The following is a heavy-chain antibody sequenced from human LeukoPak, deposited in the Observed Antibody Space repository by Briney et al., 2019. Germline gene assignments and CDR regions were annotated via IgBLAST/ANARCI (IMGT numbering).Heavy chain of an antibody. CDR1: GFTFSSYA. J-gene: IGHJ4*02. CDR3: AKDQWSFSYFDY. CDR2: ISGSGIST. Sequence: PGGSLRLSCAASGFTFSSYAMSWVRQAPGKGLEWVPDISGSGISTYYADSVKGRFTISRDNSKNTLYLQMNSLRAEDTAVYYCAKDQWSFSYFDYWGQGTLVTVSS. V-gene: IGHV3-23*01. D-gene: IGHD1-26*01.